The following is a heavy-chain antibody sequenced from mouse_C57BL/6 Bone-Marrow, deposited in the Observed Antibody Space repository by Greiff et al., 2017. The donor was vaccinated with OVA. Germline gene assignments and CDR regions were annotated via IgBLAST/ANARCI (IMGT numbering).Heavy chain of an antibody. CDR3: ARRVWYAMDY. V-gene: IGHV1-80*01. D-gene: IGHD2-10*02. CDR1: GYAFSSYW. J-gene: IGHJ4*01. Sequence: QVQLKESGAELVKPGASVKISCKASGYAFSSYWMNWVKQRPGKGLEWIGQIYPGDGDTNYNGKFKGKATLTADKSSSTAYMQLSSLTSEDSAVYFCARRVWYAMDYWGQGTSVTVSS. CDR2: IYPGDGDT.